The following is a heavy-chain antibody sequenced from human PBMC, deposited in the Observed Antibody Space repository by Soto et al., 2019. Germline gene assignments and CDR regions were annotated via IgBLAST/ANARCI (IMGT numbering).Heavy chain of an antibody. CDR3: ARDRTAARNFYDSSGYYYYAFDI. Sequence: SVKVSCKASGGTFSSYAISWVRQAPGQGLERMGGIIPIFGTANYAQKFQGRVTITADESTSTAYMELSSLRSEDTAVYYCARDRTAARNFYDSSGYYYYAFDIWGQGTMVTVSS. J-gene: IGHJ3*02. D-gene: IGHD3-22*01. V-gene: IGHV1-69*01. CDR2: IIPIFGTA. CDR1: GGTFSSYA.